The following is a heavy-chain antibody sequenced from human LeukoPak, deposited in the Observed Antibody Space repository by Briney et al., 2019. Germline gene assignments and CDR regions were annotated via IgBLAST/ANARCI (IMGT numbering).Heavy chain of an antibody. CDR3: ARDGPPTGAGDFDY. J-gene: IGHJ4*02. D-gene: IGHD3-10*01. CDR2: IKQDGSEK. V-gene: IGHV3-7*01. CDR1: GFTFRSYW. Sequence: GGSLRLSCAASGFTFRSYWMTWVRQAPGKGLEWVSNIKQDGSEKYYVGSVKGRFTISRDNAKNSLYLQMSSLRVEDTAVYYCARDGPPTGAGDFDYWGQGTPVTVSS.